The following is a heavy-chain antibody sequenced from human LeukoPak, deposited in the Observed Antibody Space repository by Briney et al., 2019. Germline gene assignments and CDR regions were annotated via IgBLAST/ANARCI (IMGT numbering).Heavy chain of an antibody. CDR1: GGSISSDY. CDR3: ARVAYCGGDCYFSYGMDV. V-gene: IGHV4-59*01. Sequence: PSETLSLTCTVSGGSISSDYWSWMRQPPGQGLEWMGYIYYTGSTNYNLSLKSRVTISVDTSKHQFSLKLSSVTAADTAVYYCARVAYCGGDCYFSYGMDVWGQGTTVAVSS. CDR2: IYYTGST. J-gene: IGHJ6*02. D-gene: IGHD2-21*02.